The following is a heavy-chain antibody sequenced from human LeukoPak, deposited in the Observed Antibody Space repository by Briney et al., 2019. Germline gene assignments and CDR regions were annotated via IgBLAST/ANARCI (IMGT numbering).Heavy chain of an antibody. CDR2: IKQDGSEK. V-gene: IGHV3-7*01. CDR1: GFTFSSYW. D-gene: IGHD3-3*01. J-gene: IGHJ4*02. CDR3: ARELNDFWSGYYY. Sequence: GGSLRLSSAASGFTFSSYWMSWVRQAPGKGLEWVANIKQDGSEKYYVDSVKGRFTISRDNAKNSLYLQMNSLRAEDTAVYYCARELNDFWSGYYYWGQGTLVTVSS.